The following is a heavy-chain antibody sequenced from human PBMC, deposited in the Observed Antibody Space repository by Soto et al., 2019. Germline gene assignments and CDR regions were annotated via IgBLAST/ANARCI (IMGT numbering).Heavy chain of an antibody. Sequence: RLSCAASGFTFSSYAMHWVRQAPGKGLEWVAVISYDGSNKYYADSVKGRFTISRDNSKNTLYLQMNSLRAEDTAVYYCARDRTPRRYSYGWIYYYSGMDVWGQGTTVTVSS. J-gene: IGHJ6*02. V-gene: IGHV3-30-3*01. CDR3: ARDRTPRRYSYGWIYYYSGMDV. D-gene: IGHD5-18*01. CDR1: GFTFSSYA. CDR2: ISYDGSNK.